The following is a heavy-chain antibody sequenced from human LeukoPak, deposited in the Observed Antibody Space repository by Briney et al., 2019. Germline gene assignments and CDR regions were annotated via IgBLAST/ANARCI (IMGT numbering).Heavy chain of an antibody. CDR2: IYSGGST. V-gene: IGHV3-66*01. J-gene: IGHJ4*02. Sequence: AGGSLRLSCAASGFTVSSNYMSWVRQAPGKGLEWVSVIYSGGSTYYADSVKGRFTVSRDNSKNTLYLQMNSLRAEDTAVYYCARGKEAATAIPFFDYWGQGTLVTVSS. D-gene: IGHD2-2*02. CDR3: ARGKEAATAIPFFDY. CDR1: GFTVSSNY.